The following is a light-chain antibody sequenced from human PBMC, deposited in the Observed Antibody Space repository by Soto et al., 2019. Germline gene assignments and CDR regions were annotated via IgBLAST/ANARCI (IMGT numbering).Light chain of an antibody. Sequence: QSALTQPRSVSGSPGQSVTISCTGTSSDVGGYNYFSWYQQHPGKAPKLMIYDVSQRPSGVPDRFSVSKSGNTASLTISGLQAEDEADYYCCSYAGSYTWVFGGGTKLTVL. CDR1: SSDVGGYNY. CDR3: CSYAGSYTWV. J-gene: IGLJ3*02. CDR2: DVS. V-gene: IGLV2-11*01.